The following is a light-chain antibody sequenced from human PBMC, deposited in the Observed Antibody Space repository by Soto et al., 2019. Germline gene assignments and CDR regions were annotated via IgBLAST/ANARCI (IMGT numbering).Light chain of an antibody. CDR2: GVS. V-gene: IGLV2-14*01. Sequence: QSALTQPASLSGSPGQSITISCTGTSSDVGGYNYVSWYQQYPGKAPKLIIFGVSDRPSGVSTRFSGSKSGNTASLTISGLQAEDEADYYCSSYKTSSTVVVFGGGTKVTVL. CDR1: SSDVGGYNY. CDR3: SSYKTSSTVVV. J-gene: IGLJ2*01.